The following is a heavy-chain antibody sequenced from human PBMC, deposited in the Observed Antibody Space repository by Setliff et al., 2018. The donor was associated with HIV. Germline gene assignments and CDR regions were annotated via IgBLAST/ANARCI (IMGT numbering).Heavy chain of an antibody. D-gene: IGHD2-8*01. V-gene: IGHV1-18*01. CDR1: GYTFSDYG. Sequence: ASVKVSCKTSGYTFSDYGITWVRQAPGQGLEWMGWISVYNGNTSYAQKFQGRLSMSTASSTSTANMFLRSLRYDDTAVYYCARTPRIMVTLKGEYYYYYMDVWGKGTTVTVSS. CDR3: ARTPRIMVTLKGEYYYYYMDV. J-gene: IGHJ6*03. CDR2: ISVYNGNT.